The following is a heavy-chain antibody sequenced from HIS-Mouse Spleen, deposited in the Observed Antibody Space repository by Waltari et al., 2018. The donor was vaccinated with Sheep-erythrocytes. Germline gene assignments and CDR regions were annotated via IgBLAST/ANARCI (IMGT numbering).Heavy chain of an antibody. D-gene: IGHD3-3*01. CDR1: GGSISSSSYY. CDR2: IYYRGST. CDR3: ARDEGTYYDFWSGYPPSYYFDY. V-gene: IGHV4-39*07. J-gene: IGHJ4*02. Sequence: QLQLQESGPGLVKPSETLSLTCTVSGGSISSSSYYWGWIRQPPGRGLGWIGSIYYRGSTYYHPSLKSRVTISGDTSKNQFSLKLSSVTAADTAVYYCARDEGTYYDFWSGYPPSYYFDYWGQGTLVTVSS.